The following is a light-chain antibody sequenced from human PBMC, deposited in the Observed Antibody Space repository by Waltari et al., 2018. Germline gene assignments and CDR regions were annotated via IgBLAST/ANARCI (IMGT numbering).Light chain of an antibody. V-gene: IGLV2-8*01. J-gene: IGLJ2*01. CDR3: SSYAGSNSVV. CDR1: SSDVGGYNY. Sequence: QSALTQPPSASGSPGQSVTISCTGTSSDVGGYNYVSWYQQHPGKAPKLMIYEVSKRPPGVPDRFSSSKSGNTASLTVSGLQAEDEADYYCSSYAGSNSVVFGGGTKLTVL. CDR2: EVS.